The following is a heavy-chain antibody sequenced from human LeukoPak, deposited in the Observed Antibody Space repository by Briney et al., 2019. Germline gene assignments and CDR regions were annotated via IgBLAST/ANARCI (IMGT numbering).Heavy chain of an antibody. Sequence: ASVKVSCKASGYTFTGYYMHWVRQAPGQGLEWMGWINPNSGGTNYAQKFRGWVTMTRDTSISTAYMELSRLRSDDTAVYYCARGGDDAGYNWFDPWGQGTLVTVSS. CDR2: INPNSGGT. D-gene: IGHD2-21*01. CDR1: GYTFTGYY. CDR3: ARGGDDAGYNWFDP. V-gene: IGHV1-2*04. J-gene: IGHJ5*02.